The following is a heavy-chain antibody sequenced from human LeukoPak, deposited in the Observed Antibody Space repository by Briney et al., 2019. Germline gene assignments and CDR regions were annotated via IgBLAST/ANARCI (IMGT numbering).Heavy chain of an antibody. J-gene: IGHJ6*04. V-gene: IGHV3-48*03. D-gene: IGHD3-10*02. Sequence: PGGSLRPSCAASGFTSSSYEMNWVGQAPGKGLEGVSYISSSGSTIYYADSVKGRFTISRDNAKNSLYLQMNSLRAEDTAVYYCAELGITMIGGVWGKGTTVTISS. CDR3: AELGITMIGGV. CDR1: GFTSSSYE. CDR2: ISSSGSTI.